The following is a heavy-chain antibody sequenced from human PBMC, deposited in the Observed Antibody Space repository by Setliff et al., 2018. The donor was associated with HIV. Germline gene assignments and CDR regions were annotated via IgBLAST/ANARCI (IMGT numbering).Heavy chain of an antibody. Sequence: SETLSLTCAVSGGSISSRYWWSWVRQPPGKELEWIGEIYHSGSTNYNPSLKSRVTILLDKSKSQFSLKLSSVAAADTAVYYCARANYYDSSGYPLAYCQHWGQGTLVTVSS. J-gene: IGHJ1*01. CDR2: IYHSGST. CDR1: GGSISSRYW. CDR3: ARANYYDSSGYPLAYCQH. V-gene: IGHV4-4*02. D-gene: IGHD3-22*01.